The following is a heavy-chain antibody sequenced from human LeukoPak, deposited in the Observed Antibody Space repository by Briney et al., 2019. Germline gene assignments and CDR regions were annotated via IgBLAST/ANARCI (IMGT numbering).Heavy chain of an antibody. Sequence: GGSLRLSCAASGFTFSNYAMSWVRQAPGKGLEWVSAISGSGGTTFYADSVKGRFTIFRDNSKNTLSLQMNSLRAEDTAVYFCAKDYDSSVYSFPFGPWGQGTLVTVFS. V-gene: IGHV3-23*01. CDR2: ISGSGGTT. D-gene: IGHD3-22*01. CDR1: GFTFSNYA. J-gene: IGHJ5*02. CDR3: AKDYDSSVYSFPFGP.